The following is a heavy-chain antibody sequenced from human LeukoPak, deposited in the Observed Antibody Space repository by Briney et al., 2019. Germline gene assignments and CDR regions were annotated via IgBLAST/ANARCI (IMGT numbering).Heavy chain of an antibody. CDR2: IFTSGIT. CDR3: ARESSGTYYNPLGYMDV. D-gene: IGHD3-10*01. CDR1: XXSXSIYY. J-gene: IGHJ6*03. Sequence: PSXTXXLTCXXSXXSXSIYYWXWIRQPAGKGLEWIGRIFTSGITNYNPSLKSRVTMSVDTSKNQFSLNLSSVTAADTAVYYCARESSGTYYNPLGYMDVWGKGTTVTVSS. V-gene: IGHV4-4*07.